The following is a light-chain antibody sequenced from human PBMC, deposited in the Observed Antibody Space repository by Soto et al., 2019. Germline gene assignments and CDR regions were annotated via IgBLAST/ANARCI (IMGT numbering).Light chain of an antibody. CDR3: QQCCSSPCT. CDR1: QSVSSYY. V-gene: IGKV3-20*01. Sequence: EIVLTQSPGTLSLSPGERATLSCRASQSVSSYYLAWYQQKPGQAPRLLIYAASRRATGIPDRFSGGGSGTDFPLTISRLEPEDFAVYYCQQCCSSPCTFGQATKVVIK. CDR2: AAS. J-gene: IGKJ1*01.